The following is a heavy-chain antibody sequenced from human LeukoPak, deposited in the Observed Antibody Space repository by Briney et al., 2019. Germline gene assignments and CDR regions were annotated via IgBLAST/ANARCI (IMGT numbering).Heavy chain of an antibody. J-gene: IGHJ3*02. CDR3: ARGWYTDAFDI. V-gene: IGHV3-48*01. CDR1: GFSFSTYS. D-gene: IGHD1-1*01. Sequence: GGSLRLSCAASGFSFSTYSMNWVRQAPGKGLEWVSYISSSSTIYYADSVKGRFTISRDNAKNSLFLQMNSLRAEDTAVYFCARGWYTDAFDIWGQGTMVTVSS. CDR2: ISSSSTI.